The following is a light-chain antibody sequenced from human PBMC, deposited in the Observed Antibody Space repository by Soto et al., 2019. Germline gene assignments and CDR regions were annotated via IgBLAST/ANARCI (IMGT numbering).Light chain of an antibody. CDR1: QNIRNW. CDR2: HAS. CDR3: QQYNSYS. V-gene: IGKV1-5*02. J-gene: IGKJ1*01. Sequence: QITQSPHTLSRSVGDRVTIICLARQNIRNWLAWFQQKPVTAPKLLIYHASTLESGVPSRFSGSGSGTEFTLTIRSLQPDDFATYYCQQYNSYSFGQGAMVDIK.